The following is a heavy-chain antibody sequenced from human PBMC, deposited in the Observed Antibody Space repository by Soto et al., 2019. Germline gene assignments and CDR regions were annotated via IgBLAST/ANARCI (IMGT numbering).Heavy chain of an antibody. CDR2: ISGSGGST. V-gene: IGHV3-23*01. CDR3: AKSRREPFRGVMSPGKEY. J-gene: IGHJ4*02. CDR1: GFTFSSYA. Sequence: EVQLLESGGGLVQPGGSLRLSCAASGFTFSSYAMSWVRQAPGKGLEWVSAISGSGGSTYYADSVKGRFTISRDNSKNTLYLQMNSLRAEDTAVYYCAKSRREPFRGVMSPGKEYWGQGTLVTVSS. D-gene: IGHD3-10*01.